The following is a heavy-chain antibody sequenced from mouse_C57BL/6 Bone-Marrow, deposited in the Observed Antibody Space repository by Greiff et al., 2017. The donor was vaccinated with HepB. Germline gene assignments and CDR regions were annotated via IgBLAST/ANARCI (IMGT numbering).Heavy chain of an antibody. V-gene: IGHV1-85*01. J-gene: IGHJ4*01. Sequence: QVQLKQSGPELVKPGASVKLSCKASGYTFTSYDINWVKQRPGQGLEWIGWIYPRDGSTNYNEKFKGKATFTADTSSNTAYMQLSSLTTEDSAIYYCARGRWLPLYWGQGTSVTVSS. CDR2: IYPRDGST. CDR3: ARGRWLPLY. D-gene: IGHD2-3*01. CDR1: GYTFTSYD.